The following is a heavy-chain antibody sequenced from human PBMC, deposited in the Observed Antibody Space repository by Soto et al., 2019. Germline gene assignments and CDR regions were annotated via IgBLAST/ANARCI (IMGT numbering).Heavy chain of an antibody. J-gene: IGHJ5*02. CDR3: ARDHYYGSGSYYDFRGTSWFDP. Sequence: SETLSLTCTVSGGSISSYYWSWIRQPPGKGLEWIGYIYYSGSTNYNPSLKSRVTISEDTSKNQFSLKLSSVTAADTAVYYCARDHYYGSGSYYDFRGTSWFDPWGQGTLVTVSS. D-gene: IGHD3-10*01. CDR1: GGSISSYY. CDR2: IYYSGST. V-gene: IGHV4-59*08.